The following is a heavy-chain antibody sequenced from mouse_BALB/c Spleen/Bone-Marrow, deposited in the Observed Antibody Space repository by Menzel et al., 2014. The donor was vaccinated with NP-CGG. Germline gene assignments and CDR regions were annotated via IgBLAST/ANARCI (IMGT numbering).Heavy chain of an antibody. CDR3: ARGGITNYYGLDY. CDR1: GYTFTSYV. D-gene: IGHD2-4*01. Sequence: EVQLQQSGPEPVKPGASVMMSCKASGYTFTSYVIHWVKQKPGQGLEWIAYINPYNDDTKYNGKLKGKATLTSDKSSSTANMEFSSLTSEDSAVFYCARGGITNYYGLDYWGQGTSVTVSS. CDR2: INPYNDDT. V-gene: IGHV1-14*01. J-gene: IGHJ4*01.